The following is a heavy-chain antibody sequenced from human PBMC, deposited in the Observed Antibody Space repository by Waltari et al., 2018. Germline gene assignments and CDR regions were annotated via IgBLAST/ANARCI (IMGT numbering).Heavy chain of an antibody. V-gene: IGHV1-69*08. CDR3: ARERGITMIVRDAFDI. Sequence: QVQLVQSGAEVKKPGSSVKVSCKASGGTFSSYTISWVRQAPGQGLEWMGRTIPSLGIANYAKKFQGRVTITADKSTSTAYMELSSLRSEDTAVYYCARERGITMIVRDAFDIWGQGTMVTVSS. CDR1: GGTFSSYT. J-gene: IGHJ3*02. D-gene: IGHD3-22*01. CDR2: TIPSLGIA.